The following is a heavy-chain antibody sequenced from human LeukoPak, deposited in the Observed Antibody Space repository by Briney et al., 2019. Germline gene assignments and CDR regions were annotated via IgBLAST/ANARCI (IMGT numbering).Heavy chain of an antibody. J-gene: IGHJ4*02. CDR1: GYTFTRYY. CDR2: INPSGGST. V-gene: IGHV1-46*01. Sequence: ASVKVSCKASGYTFTRYYMHWVRQAPGQGLEWMGIINPSGGSTNYAQKFQGRVTMTRDMSTSTVYMELSSLRSEDTAVYYCARVPNWGLYYFDYWGQGTLVTVSS. CDR3: ARVPNWGLYYFDY. D-gene: IGHD7-27*01.